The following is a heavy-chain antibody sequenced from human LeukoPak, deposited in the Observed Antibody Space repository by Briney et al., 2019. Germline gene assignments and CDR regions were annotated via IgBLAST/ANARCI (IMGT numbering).Heavy chain of an antibody. Sequence: SETLSATCTVSGGSITGYYWTWIRQPAGKGLEWIGRIYSGGSTNYNPPLKSRVTMSVDTSKNQFSLKLSSVTAADTAVYYCATGRDADSARGYYDMDVWGQGTTVTVSS. CDR1: GGSITGYY. V-gene: IGHV4-4*07. CDR2: IYSGGST. J-gene: IGHJ6*02. D-gene: IGHD5-24*01. CDR3: ATGRDADSARGYYDMDV.